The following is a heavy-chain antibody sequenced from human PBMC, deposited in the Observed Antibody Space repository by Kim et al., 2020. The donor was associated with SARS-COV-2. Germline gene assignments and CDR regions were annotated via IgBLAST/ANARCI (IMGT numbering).Heavy chain of an antibody. J-gene: IGHJ5*02. CDR3: ARDTQQLPGNWFDP. CDR2: ISSSSSYI. V-gene: IGHV3-21*01. CDR1: GFTFSSYS. Sequence: GGSLRLSCAASGFTFSSYSMNWVRQAPGKGLEWVSSISSSSSYIYYADSVKGRFTISRDNAKNSLYLQMNSLRAEDTAVYYCARDTQQLPGNWFDPWGQGTLVTVSS. D-gene: IGHD6-13*01.